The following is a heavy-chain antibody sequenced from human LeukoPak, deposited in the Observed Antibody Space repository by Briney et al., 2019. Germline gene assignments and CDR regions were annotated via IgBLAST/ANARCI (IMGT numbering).Heavy chain of an antibody. V-gene: IGHV4-59*08. CDR3: ARHYGATGGVFDY. CDR1: GGSISSAY. CDR2: VFYSGST. D-gene: IGHD7-27*01. J-gene: IGHJ4*02. Sequence: PSETLSLTCTVSGGSISSAYWTWIRQPPGKGLEWIASVFYSGSTDYNPSLKSRVTMSVDTSKNQFSLRLSSVTAADTAVYYCARHYGATGGVFDYWGQGALVTVSS.